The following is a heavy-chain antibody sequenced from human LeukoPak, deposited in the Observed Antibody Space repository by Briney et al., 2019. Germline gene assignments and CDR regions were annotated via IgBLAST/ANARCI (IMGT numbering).Heavy chain of an antibody. Sequence: PGRSQRLSCAASGFTFSSYAMHWVRQAPGKGLEWVAVISCDGSNKYYAASVKGRFTISRDNSKNTLYLQMNSLRAEDTAVYYCARARSGSYYYQGNWFDPWGQGTLVTVSS. CDR1: GFTFSSYA. CDR2: ISCDGSNK. V-gene: IGHV3-30*04. D-gene: IGHD1-26*01. J-gene: IGHJ5*02. CDR3: ARARSGSYYYQGNWFDP.